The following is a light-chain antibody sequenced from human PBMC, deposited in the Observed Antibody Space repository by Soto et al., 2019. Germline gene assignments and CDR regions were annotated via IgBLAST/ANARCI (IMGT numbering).Light chain of an antibody. Sequence: EIVMTQSPATLSVSPGERATLSCRASQSVSSNLAWYQQKPGQAPRLLIYGASTRATGIPARFSGSGSGTEFTLTISSLQSEDFAVYYCQQYNNWPLMYTFGQGTNLEIK. CDR1: QSVSSN. J-gene: IGKJ2*01. V-gene: IGKV3-15*01. CDR3: QQYNNWPLMYT. CDR2: GAS.